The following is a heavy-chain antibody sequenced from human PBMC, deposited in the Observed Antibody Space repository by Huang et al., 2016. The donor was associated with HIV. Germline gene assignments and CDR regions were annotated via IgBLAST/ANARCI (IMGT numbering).Heavy chain of an antibody. Sequence: QVQLQESGPGLVKPSETLSLACSVSGDSVSNHYWNWIRQTPGKGLEWIGRIYSSGTTINNPSLKNLVSFSLDTSKNQFALNVTSVTAADTAVYYCARGFDILVDRFDFWGQGTLVTVSS. CDR1: GDSVSNHY. J-gene: IGHJ4*02. V-gene: IGHV4-59*02. CDR2: IYSSGTT. D-gene: IGHD3-9*01. CDR3: ARGFDILVDRFDF.